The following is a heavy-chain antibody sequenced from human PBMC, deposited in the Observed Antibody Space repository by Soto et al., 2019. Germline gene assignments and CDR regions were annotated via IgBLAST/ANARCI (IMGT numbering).Heavy chain of an antibody. Sequence: ASVKVSCKVSGYSLTELSIHWVRQAPGEGLEWMGGFDPEDGETIYAQKFQGRLTMTGLRAEDTALYYCARDKYTNYVNYFDLWGQGTLVTVSS. D-gene: IGHD3-10*01. CDR3: L. CDR1: GYSLTELS. V-gene: IGHV1-24*01. CDR2: FDPEDGET. J-gene: IGHJ4*01.